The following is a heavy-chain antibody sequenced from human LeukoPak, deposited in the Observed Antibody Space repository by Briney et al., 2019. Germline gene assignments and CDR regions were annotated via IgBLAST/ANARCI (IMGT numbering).Heavy chain of an antibody. J-gene: IGHJ5*01. D-gene: IGHD3-22*01. CDR3: ARDLWNFYDDSGYNRDFDS. Sequence: GASVKVSCKATSRISWVRQAPGQGLEWMGWIGTYGGDTYYAQKFQGRITVTIDTSTSTVCMELRNLRSDDTAVYYCARDLWNFYDDSGYNRDFDSWGQGTLVTVSS. V-gene: IGHV1-18*01. CDR2: IGTYGGDT. CDR1: TSR.